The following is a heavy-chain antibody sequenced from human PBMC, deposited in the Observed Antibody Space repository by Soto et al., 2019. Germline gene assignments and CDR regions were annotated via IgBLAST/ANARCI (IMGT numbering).Heavy chain of an antibody. V-gene: IGHV3-23*01. J-gene: IGHJ4*02. D-gene: IGHD1-1*01. Sequence: AGSLRLSCGASGFTVSTSQMNWVRQARGQGLEWVSGISGSGGNIYYGDSVKGRFTISRDNSKNTLYLQMNSLRAEDTAVYYCARTGPTDSSFDYWGQGTLVNVSS. CDR2: ISGSGGNI. CDR1: GFTVSTSQ. CDR3: ARTGPTDSSFDY.